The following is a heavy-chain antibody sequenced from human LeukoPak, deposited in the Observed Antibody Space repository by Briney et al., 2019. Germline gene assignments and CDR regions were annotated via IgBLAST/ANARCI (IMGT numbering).Heavy chain of an antibody. D-gene: IGHD2-2*01. Sequence: SETLSLTCTVSGGSISSDGYYWSWIRQPPGEGPEWIGHIQHSGGTHYNSSLKSRVTISVDRSKNQFSLKLNSVTAADTAVYYCARPYCSSTSCNIAFNIWGQGTMVTVS. CDR1: GGSISSDGYY. J-gene: IGHJ3*02. CDR2: IQHSGGT. V-gene: IGHV4-30-2*01. CDR3: ARPYCSSTSCNIAFNI.